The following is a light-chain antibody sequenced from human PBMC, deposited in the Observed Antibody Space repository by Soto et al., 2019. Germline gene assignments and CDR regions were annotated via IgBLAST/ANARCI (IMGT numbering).Light chain of an antibody. V-gene: IGKV1-39*01. Sequence: DIQITQSPSSLSASVGARVTITCRASQIVRSNLNWYQQKPGKVPELLIYAASTLQPGVPSRFRGSGSGTDFTLTVSSLQPEDFATYHCQQTFSRPYTFGQGTKLEIE. J-gene: IGKJ2*01. CDR2: AAS. CDR1: QIVRSN. CDR3: QQTFSRPYT.